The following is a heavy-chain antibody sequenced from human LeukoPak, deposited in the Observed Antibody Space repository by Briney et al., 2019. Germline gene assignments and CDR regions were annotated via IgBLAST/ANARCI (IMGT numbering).Heavy chain of an antibody. V-gene: IGHV4-59*01. J-gene: IGHJ5*02. Sequence: SETLSLTCAVYGGSFSGYYWSWIRQPPGKGLEWIGYISYSGSPNYNPSLKSRVTISVDTSKNQFSLKLNSVTAADTAVYYCAKDLTSHWFDPWGQGTLVTVSS. CDR2: ISYSGSP. D-gene: IGHD2-21*02. CDR1: GGSFSGYY. CDR3: AKDLTSHWFDP.